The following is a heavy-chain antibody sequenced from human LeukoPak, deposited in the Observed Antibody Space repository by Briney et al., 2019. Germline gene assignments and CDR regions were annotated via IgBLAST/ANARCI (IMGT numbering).Heavy chain of an antibody. CDR1: GFTFSSYA. D-gene: IGHD4-17*01. V-gene: IGHV3-23*01. CDR2: ISGSGGST. Sequence: GGSLRLSCAASGFTFSSYAMSWVRQAPGKGLEWVSAISGSGGSTYYADSVKGRFTISRDNSKNTLYLQMNSLRAEDTAVYYCAKTGRRTTVTTCFDYRGQGTLVTVSS. J-gene: IGHJ4*02. CDR3: AKTGRRTTVTTCFDY.